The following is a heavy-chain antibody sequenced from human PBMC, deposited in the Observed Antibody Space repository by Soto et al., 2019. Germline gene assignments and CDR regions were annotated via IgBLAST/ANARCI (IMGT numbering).Heavy chain of an antibody. D-gene: IGHD2-2*02. CDR3: AKDRAIAPPSSGSHNFDY. CDR1: GFIFNNYP. Sequence: EVQMLESGGGLVQPGGSLRLSCASSGFIFNNYPMNWVRQAPGRGLEWVATISGSGDSTYYADSVKGRFTISRDNSKNTLFVQMNNLRADDTATYFCAKDRAIAPPSSGSHNFDYWGQGTLVTVSS. CDR2: ISGSGDST. J-gene: IGHJ4*02. V-gene: IGHV3-23*01.